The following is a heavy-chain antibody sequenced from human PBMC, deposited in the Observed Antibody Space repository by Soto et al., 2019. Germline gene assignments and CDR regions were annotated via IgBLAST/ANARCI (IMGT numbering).Heavy chain of an antibody. V-gene: IGHV3-23*01. Sequence: EVQLLESGGGLVQPGGSLRLSCAASGFTFSSYAMSWVRQAPGKGLEWVSGISDSGGNTYYADSVKGRFTISRDNSKNTLYLQMNSLRAEDTAVYYCAKDLSRGWDYWGQGTLVTVSS. CDR1: GFTFSSYA. CDR2: ISDSGGNT. D-gene: IGHD6-19*01. CDR3: AKDLSRGWDY. J-gene: IGHJ4*02.